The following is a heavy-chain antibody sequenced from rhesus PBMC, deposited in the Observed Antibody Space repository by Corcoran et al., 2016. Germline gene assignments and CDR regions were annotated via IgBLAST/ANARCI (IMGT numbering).Heavy chain of an antibody. Sequence: QVQLQESGPGLVKPSETLSLTCAVSGYSISSGYYWGWIRPPPGRGLEYMGYISGSRGSTNYNPSVKNRVTISKDTSKKHFSLKLTSVTAADTAVYYCARMATYGSSYYFDYWGQGVLVTVSS. CDR3: ARMATYGSSYYFDY. D-gene: IGHD4-29*01. V-gene: IGHV4-99*01. J-gene: IGHJ4*01. CDR1: GYSISSGYY. CDR2: ISGSRGST.